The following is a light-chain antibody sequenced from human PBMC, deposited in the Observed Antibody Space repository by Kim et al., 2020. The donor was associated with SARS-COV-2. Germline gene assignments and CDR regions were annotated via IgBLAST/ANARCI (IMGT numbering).Light chain of an antibody. J-gene: IGKJ2*01. CDR3: HQYCSLPRT. Sequence: EIVLTQSPGTLSLSPGERATLSCRASQSVSSSYLAWYQRKPGQAPRLLIYGASSRATGIPDRFSGSGSGTDFTLTISRLEPEDFAVYYCHQYCSLPRTFGQGTKLEI. V-gene: IGKV3-20*01. CDR2: GAS. CDR1: QSVSSSY.